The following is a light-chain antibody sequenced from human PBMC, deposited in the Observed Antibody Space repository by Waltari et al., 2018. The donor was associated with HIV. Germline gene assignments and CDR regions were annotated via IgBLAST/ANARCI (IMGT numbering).Light chain of an antibody. V-gene: IGLV1-51*01. CDR3: GTWDSSLSAGV. CDR2: DNN. J-gene: IGLJ2*01. Sequence: HSVLTQPPSVSAAPGQKVTISCSGSSSNIGKNYISWYQQLPGTAPKLLVYDNNKRPSGIPDRFSGSKSGTSATLGITGLQTGDEADYYCGTWDSSLSAGVFGGGTKLTVL. CDR1: SSNIGKNY.